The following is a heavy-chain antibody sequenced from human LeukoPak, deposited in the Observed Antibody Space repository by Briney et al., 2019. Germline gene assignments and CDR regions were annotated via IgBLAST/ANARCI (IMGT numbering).Heavy chain of an antibody. Sequence: PSETLSLTCSVSGGSISNSAYYWGWIRQPPGKGLEWIGSIYFSGRTTYNPSLRSRVTMSVDTSKSQFSLNLMSVTAADTAVYYCTRDTGTTGEVKFDPWGQGTLVTVSS. CDR2: IYFSGRT. CDR3: TRDTGTTGEVKFDP. CDR1: GGSISNSAYY. J-gene: IGHJ5*02. V-gene: IGHV4-39*07. D-gene: IGHD4-17*01.